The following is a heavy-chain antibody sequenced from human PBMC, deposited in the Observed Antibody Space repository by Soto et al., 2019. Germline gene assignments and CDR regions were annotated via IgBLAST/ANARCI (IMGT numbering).Heavy chain of an antibody. CDR1: GFSLSTSGVG. Sequence: QITLKESGPTLVKPTQTLTLTCTFSGFSLSTSGVGVGWIRQPPGKALEWLALIYWDDDKRYSPSLKSRLTIXXAXSTXQVVLTMTNMDPVDTATYYCAHTNPYSRRPEYFQHWGQGTLVTVSS. CDR2: IYWDDDK. V-gene: IGHV2-5*02. CDR3: AHTNPYSRRPEYFQH. J-gene: IGHJ1*01. D-gene: IGHD6-13*01.